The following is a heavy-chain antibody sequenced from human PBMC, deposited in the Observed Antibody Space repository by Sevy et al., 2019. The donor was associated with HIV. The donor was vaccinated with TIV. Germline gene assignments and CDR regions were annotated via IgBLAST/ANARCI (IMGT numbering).Heavy chain of an antibody. Sequence: ASVKVSCKASGYTFTSYAMHWVRQAPGQRLEWMGWINAGNGNKKYSQKFQGRVTITRDTSASTAYMELSSLRSEDTAVYYCARGGTIAVAGTGVDYWGQGTLVTVSS. CDR1: GYTFTSYA. CDR2: INAGNGNK. D-gene: IGHD6-19*01. CDR3: ARGGTIAVAGTGVDY. V-gene: IGHV1-3*01. J-gene: IGHJ4*02.